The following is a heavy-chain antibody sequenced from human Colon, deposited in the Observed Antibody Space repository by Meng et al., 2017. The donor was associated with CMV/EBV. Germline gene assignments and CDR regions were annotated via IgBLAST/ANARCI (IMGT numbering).Heavy chain of an antibody. CDR2: ISSSGSTI. Sequence: GGSLRLSCAASGFTFSSYEMNWVRQAPGKGLEWVSYISSSGSTIYYADPVKGRFTISRDNAKNSLYLQMNSLRAEDTAVYYCARDKGDYVFEGSPYWGQGTLVTVSS. CDR3: ARDKGDYVFEGSPY. J-gene: IGHJ4*02. V-gene: IGHV3-48*03. D-gene: IGHD4-17*01. CDR1: GFTFSSYE.